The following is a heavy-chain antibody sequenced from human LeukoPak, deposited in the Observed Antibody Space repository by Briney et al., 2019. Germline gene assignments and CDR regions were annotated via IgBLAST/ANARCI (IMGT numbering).Heavy chain of an antibody. J-gene: IGHJ4*02. V-gene: IGHV3-23*01. CDR2: MSGNTRNT. Sequence: GGSLRLSCAASGFTFSSYGMSWVRQAPGKGLEWVSSMSGNTRNTYYADSVKGRFTISRDNSKNTLSLQMNSLRAEDTAVYYCATSFGPVIAAAGTGADWGQGTLVTVSS. D-gene: IGHD6-13*01. CDR3: ATSFGPVIAAAGTGAD. CDR1: GFTFSSYG.